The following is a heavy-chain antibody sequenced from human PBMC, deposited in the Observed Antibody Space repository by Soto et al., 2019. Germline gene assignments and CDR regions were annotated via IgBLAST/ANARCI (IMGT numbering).Heavy chain of an antibody. CDR3: APHVLRYFDWLSHFDY. V-gene: IGHV4-39*01. CDR1: GGSISSSSYY. Sequence: QLQLQESGPGLVKPSETLSLTCTVSGGSISSSSYYWGWIRQPPGKGLEWIGSIYYSGSTYYNPSLKSRVTISVDTSKNQFSLKLSSVTAADTAVYYCAPHVLRYFDWLSHFDYWGQGTLVTVSS. J-gene: IGHJ4*02. CDR2: IYYSGST. D-gene: IGHD3-9*01.